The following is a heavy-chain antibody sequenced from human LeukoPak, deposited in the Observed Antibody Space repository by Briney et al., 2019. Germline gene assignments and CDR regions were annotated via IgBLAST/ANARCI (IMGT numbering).Heavy chain of an antibody. J-gene: IGHJ6*02. V-gene: IGHV1-2*02. CDR3: ARDSGSTGTEADYYYGMDV. CDR2: TNPNSGGM. Sequence: ASVKVSCKASGYTFTGYYMHWVRQAPGQGLEWMGWTNPNSGGMFYAQKFQGRATMTRDTSISTAYMELSRLTSDDTAVYYCARDSGSTGTEADYYYGMDVWGQGTTVIVSS. D-gene: IGHD1-1*01. CDR1: GYTFTGYY.